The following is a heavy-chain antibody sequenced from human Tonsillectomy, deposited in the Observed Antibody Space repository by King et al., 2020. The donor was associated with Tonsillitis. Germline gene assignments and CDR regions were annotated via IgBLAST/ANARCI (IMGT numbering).Heavy chain of an antibody. CDR3: AKAPPQWLAPIDY. Sequence: VQLVESGGGVVQPGRSLRLSCAASGFTFSSYGMHWVRQAPGKGLEWVAVISYDGSNKYYADSVKGRFTISRDNSKNTLYLQMNSLRAEDTAVYYCAKAPPQWLAPIDYWGQGTLVTVSS. D-gene: IGHD6-19*01. CDR2: ISYDGSNK. CDR1: GFTFSSYG. J-gene: IGHJ4*02. V-gene: IGHV3-30*18.